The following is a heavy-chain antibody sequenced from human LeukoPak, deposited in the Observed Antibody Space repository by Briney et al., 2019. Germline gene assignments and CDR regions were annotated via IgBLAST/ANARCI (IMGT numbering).Heavy chain of an antibody. CDR1: GGTFSSYA. CDR3: ARPIAVDGPRAYYYYGMDV. Sequence: GASVKVSCKASGGTFSSYAISWVRQAPGQGLEWMGRIIPILGIANYAQKFQGRVTITADKSTSTAYMELSSLRSEDTAVYYCARPIAVDGPRAYYYYGMDVWGQGTTVTVSS. D-gene: IGHD6-19*01. CDR2: IIPILGIA. V-gene: IGHV1-69*04. J-gene: IGHJ6*02.